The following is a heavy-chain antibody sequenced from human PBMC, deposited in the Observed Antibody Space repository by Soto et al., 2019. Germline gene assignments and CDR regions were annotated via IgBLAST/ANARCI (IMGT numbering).Heavy chain of an antibody. V-gene: IGHV1-18*01. CDR2: ISAYNGNT. CDR1: GYTFTSYG. D-gene: IGHD6-13*01. CDR3: VREREADGTLAY. Sequence: ASVKVSCKASGYTFTSYGISWVRQAPGQGLEWMGWISAYNGNTNYAQKLQGRVTMTTDTSTRTAYMERRSLRSDDTAVYYCVREREADGTLAYWGQGTLVPVSS. J-gene: IGHJ4*02.